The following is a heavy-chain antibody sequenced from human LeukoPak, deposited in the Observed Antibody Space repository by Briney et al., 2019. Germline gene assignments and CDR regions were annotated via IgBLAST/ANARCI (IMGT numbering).Heavy chain of an antibody. Sequence: GASVKVSCKASGYTFTSYDINWVREAAGQGLEWMGWMNLNSGKTGYAQKFQGRVTMTRNTSISTAYMELSSLRSEDTAVYYCARAPSRAVRGVTRYYFDYWGQGTLVTVSS. V-gene: IGHV1-8*01. CDR3: ARAPSRAVRGVTRYYFDY. D-gene: IGHD3-10*01. J-gene: IGHJ4*02. CDR1: GYTFTSYD. CDR2: MNLNSGKT.